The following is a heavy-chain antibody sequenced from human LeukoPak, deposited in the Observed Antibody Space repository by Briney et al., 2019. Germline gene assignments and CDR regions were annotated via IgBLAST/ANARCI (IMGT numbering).Heavy chain of an antibody. CDR1: GFTFSTYS. D-gene: IGHD3-22*01. V-gene: IGHV3-21*01. CDR3: ARVADHYDSSGYCAWDS. CDR2: ISCSQTYI. J-gene: IGHJ4*02. Sequence: GGSLRLSCAASGFTFSTYSMTWVRQAPGKGLEWVSSISCSQTYIFYADSVKGRFTISRDNAKSSLYLQMNSLRAEDTAVYYCARVADHYDSSGYCAWDSWGQGTLVTVSS.